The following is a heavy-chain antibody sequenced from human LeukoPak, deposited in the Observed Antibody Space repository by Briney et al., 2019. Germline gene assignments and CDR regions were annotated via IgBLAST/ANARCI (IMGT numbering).Heavy chain of an antibody. J-gene: IGHJ4*02. CDR2: ISSSGSTI. V-gene: IGHV3-48*03. Sequence: GGSLRLSCAASGFTFSSYEMNWVRQAPGKGLEWVSYISSSGSTIYYADSVKGRFTISRDNAKNSLYLQMNSLRAEDTAVYYCARGSPHYYDSSGKDFDYWGQGTLVTVSS. CDR3: ARGSPHYYDSSGKDFDY. CDR1: GFTFSSYE. D-gene: IGHD3-22*01.